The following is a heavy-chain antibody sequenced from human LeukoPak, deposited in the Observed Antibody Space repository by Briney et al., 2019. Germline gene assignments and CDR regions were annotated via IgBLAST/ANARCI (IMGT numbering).Heavy chain of an antibody. J-gene: IGHJ4*02. V-gene: IGHV4-34*01. CDR2: INHSGST. Sequence: SETLSLTCAVYGGSFSGYYRSWIRQPPGKGLEWIGEINHSGSTNYNPSLKSRVTISVDTSKNQFSPKLSSVTAADTAVYYCAGNARASSDYWGQGTLVTVSS. CDR1: GGSFSGYY. D-gene: IGHD2-2*01. CDR3: AGNARASSDY.